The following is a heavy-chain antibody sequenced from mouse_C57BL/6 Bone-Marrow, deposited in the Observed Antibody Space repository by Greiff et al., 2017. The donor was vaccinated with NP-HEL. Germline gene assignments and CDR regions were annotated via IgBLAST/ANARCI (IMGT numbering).Heavy chain of an antibody. CDR2: IDPSDSYT. V-gene: IGHV1-50*01. Sequence: QVQLQQPGAELVKPGASVKLSCKASGYTFTSYWMQWVKQRPGQGLEWIGEIDPSDSYTNYNQKFKGKATLTVDTSSSTAYMQRSSLTSEDSAVYYCARGHGGYFDYWGQGTTLTVSS. J-gene: IGHJ2*01. CDR1: GYTFTSYW. D-gene: IGHD3-1*01. CDR3: ARGHGGYFDY.